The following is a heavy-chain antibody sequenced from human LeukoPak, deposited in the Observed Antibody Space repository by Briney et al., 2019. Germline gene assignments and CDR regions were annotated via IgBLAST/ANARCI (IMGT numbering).Heavy chain of an antibody. V-gene: IGHV1-69*13. CDR2: IIPIFGTA. CDR3: ARVGVEGYFDWLLNY. D-gene: IGHD3-9*01. CDR1: GYTFTGYY. Sequence: GASVKVSCKASGYTFTGYYMHWVRQAPGQGLEWMGGIIPIFGTANYAQKFQGRVTITADESTSTAYMELSSLRSEDTAVYYCARVGVEGYFDWLLNYWGQGTLVTVSS. J-gene: IGHJ4*02.